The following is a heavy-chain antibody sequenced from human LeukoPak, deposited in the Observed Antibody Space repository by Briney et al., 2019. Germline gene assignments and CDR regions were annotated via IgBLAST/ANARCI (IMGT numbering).Heavy chain of an antibody. V-gene: IGHV3-73*01. D-gene: IGHD6-13*01. CDR3: TGTRGIAAAGTPPSYYYYMDV. CDR1: GFTFSGSA. J-gene: IGHJ6*03. Sequence: GGSLKLSCAASGFTFSGSAMHWVRQASGKGLEWVGRIRSKANSYATAYAASVKGRFTISRDDSKNTAYLQMNSLKTEDTAVYYCTGTRGIAAAGTPPSYYYYMDVWGKGTTVTVSS. CDR2: IRSKANSYAT.